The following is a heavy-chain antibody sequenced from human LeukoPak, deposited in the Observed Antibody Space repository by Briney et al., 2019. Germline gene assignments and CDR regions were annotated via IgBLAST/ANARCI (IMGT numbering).Heavy chain of an antibody. Sequence: PGGSLRLSCAASGFTFSSYWMSWVRQAPGKGLEWVANIKQDGSEKYYVDSVKGRFTISRDNAKNSLYLQMNSLRAEDTAVYYCARIGIRGFWIGLDAFDIWGQGTMVTVSS. D-gene: IGHD3-3*01. J-gene: IGHJ3*02. V-gene: IGHV3-7*01. CDR2: IKQDGSEK. CDR1: GFTFSSYW. CDR3: ARIGIRGFWIGLDAFDI.